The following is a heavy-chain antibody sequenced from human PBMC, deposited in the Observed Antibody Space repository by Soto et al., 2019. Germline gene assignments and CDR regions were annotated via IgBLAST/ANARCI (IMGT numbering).Heavy chain of an antibody. CDR2: IIPIFATA. Sequence: ASVKVSCKASGGTFSSYAISWVRQAPGQGLEWMGGIIPIFATANYAQKFQGRVMITVDESTSTAYMELSSLRSEDTAVYYCARSVSFRYQLLKRGMDVWGQGTTVTV. CDR1: GGTFSSYA. CDR3: ARSVSFRYQLLKRGMDV. J-gene: IGHJ6*02. D-gene: IGHD2-2*01. V-gene: IGHV1-69*13.